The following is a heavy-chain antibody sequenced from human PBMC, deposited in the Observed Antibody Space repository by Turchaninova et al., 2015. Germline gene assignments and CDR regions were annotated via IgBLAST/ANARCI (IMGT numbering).Heavy chain of an antibody. CDR3: AQSRELAVFDY. J-gene: IGHJ4*02. V-gene: IGHV2-5*02. Sequence: QITLKESGPTLVKPTQTLTLTCTFSGFSLSTSGVGVGWIRQPPGTALEWLALIYWDDARRYRPSLKDRPTNTKDPSKNQVVLTMTNMDPVDTATYYGAQSRELAVFDYWGQGTLVTVSS. D-gene: IGHD1-26*01. CDR2: IYWDDAR. CDR1: GFSLSTSGVG.